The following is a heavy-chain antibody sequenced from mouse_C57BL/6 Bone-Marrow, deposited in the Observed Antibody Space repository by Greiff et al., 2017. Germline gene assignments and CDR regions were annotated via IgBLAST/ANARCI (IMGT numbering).Heavy chain of an antibody. CDR2: IHPNSGST. CDR3: AREGITTVVPHY. CDR1: GYTFTSYW. D-gene: IGHD1-1*01. J-gene: IGHJ2*01. V-gene: IGHV1-64*01. Sequence: QVQLQQPGAELVKPGASVKLSCKASGYTFTSYWMHWVKQRPGQGLEWIGMIHPNSGSTNYNEKFKSKATLTVDKSSSTAYMQLSSLTSEDSAVYYCAREGITTVVPHYWGQGTTLTVSS.